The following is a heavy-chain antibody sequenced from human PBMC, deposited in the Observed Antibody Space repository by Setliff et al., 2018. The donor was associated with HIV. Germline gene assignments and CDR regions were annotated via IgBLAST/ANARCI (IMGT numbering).Heavy chain of an antibody. CDR1: GFSLSTTGVG. CDR3: ARMGGQWVAFDY. Sequence: SGPTLVNPPQTLTLTCAVSGFSLSTTGVGVGWIRQPPGKALEWLALIYWDDDYRYSPSLMSRLTITKDTSKNQVVLTMTNMDPLDTATYYCARMGGQWVAFDYWGLGTLVTVSS. J-gene: IGHJ4*02. D-gene: IGHD6-19*01. CDR2: IYWDDDY. V-gene: IGHV2-5*02.